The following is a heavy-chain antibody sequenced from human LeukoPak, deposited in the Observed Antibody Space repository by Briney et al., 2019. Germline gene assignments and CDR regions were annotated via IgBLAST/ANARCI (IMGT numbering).Heavy chain of an antibody. CDR3: AKAVAGTLDY. Sequence: LSGGSLRLSCAASGFTFTNAWMTWVRQAPGKGLEWVSAISGSGGSTYYADSVKGRFTISRDNSKNTLYLQMNSLRAEDTAVYYCAKAVAGTLDYWGQGTLVTVSS. CDR1: GFTFTNAW. J-gene: IGHJ4*02. CDR2: ISGSGGST. D-gene: IGHD6-19*01. V-gene: IGHV3-23*01.